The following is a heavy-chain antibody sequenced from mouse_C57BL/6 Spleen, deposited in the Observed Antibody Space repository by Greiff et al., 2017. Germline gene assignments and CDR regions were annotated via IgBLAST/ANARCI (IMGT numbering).Heavy chain of an antibody. CDR3: AKWRGWVTTRGACDY. CDR2: IYPGSGST. CDR1: GYTFTSYW. J-gene: IGHJ2*01. D-gene: IGHD2-2*01. V-gene: IGHV1-55*01. Sequence: VQLQQPGAELVKPGASVKMSCKASGYTFTSYWITWVKQRPGQGLEWIGDIYPGSGSTNYNEKFKSKATLTVDTSSSTAYMQLSSLTSEDSAVYYGAKWRGWVTTRGACDYWGQGTTLTVSS.